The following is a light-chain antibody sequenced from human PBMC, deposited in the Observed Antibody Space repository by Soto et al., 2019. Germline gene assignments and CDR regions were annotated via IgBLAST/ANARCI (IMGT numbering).Light chain of an antibody. Sequence: QAVVTQEPSLTVSPGGTVTLTCGSNTGAVTSGYYPNWFQQKPGQPPRALIYSTSDKYSWTPVRFSGSLLGGKAALTLSGVQPEDEADYYCLLYYGTTHDVVFGGGTKLTVL. J-gene: IGLJ2*01. CDR2: STS. CDR3: LLYYGTTHDVV. V-gene: IGLV7-43*01. CDR1: TGAVTSGYY.